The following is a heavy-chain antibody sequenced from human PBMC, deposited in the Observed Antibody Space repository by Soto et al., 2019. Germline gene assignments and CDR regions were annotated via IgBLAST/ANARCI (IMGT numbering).Heavy chain of an antibody. Sequence: GGSLRLSCAASGFTFSSYSMNWFRQAPGKGLEWVSYISSSSSTIYYADSVKGRFTISRDNAKNSLYLQMNSLRDEDTAVYYCATATYYDFWSGYGALKYFDYWGQGTLVTVST. D-gene: IGHD3-3*01. CDR2: ISSSSSTI. CDR1: GFTFSSYS. V-gene: IGHV3-48*02. CDR3: ATATYYDFWSGYGALKYFDY. J-gene: IGHJ4*02.